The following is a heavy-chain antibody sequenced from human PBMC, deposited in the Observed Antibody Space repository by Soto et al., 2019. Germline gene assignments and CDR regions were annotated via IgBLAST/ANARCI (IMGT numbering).Heavy chain of an antibody. D-gene: IGHD2-2*01. V-gene: IGHV3-9*01. CDR1: GFTFDEYA. J-gene: IGHJ5*02. CDR3: VKALSTSWPNSFYP. Sequence: EVQLVESGGGLVQPGRSLRLSCEASGFTFDEYAMHWVRQAPGKGLEWVAGITWNSINVGYAESVKGRFTISRDNAKKSLYLHMDSRIVDDTAFYHCVKALSTSWPNSFYPWGQGTLVTASS. CDR2: ITWNSINV.